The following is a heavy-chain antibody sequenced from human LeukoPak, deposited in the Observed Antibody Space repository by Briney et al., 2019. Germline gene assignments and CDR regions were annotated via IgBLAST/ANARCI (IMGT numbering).Heavy chain of an antibody. J-gene: IGHJ4*02. Sequence: PGGSLRLSCAASGFTFNSYWMTWVRQAPGKGLEWVANIKQDGSEKYYVDSVKGRFTISRDNAKNSLYLQMNSLRAEDTAVYYCAREQQLWLFWGQGTLVTVSS. CDR3: AREQQLWLF. CDR2: IKQDGSEK. V-gene: IGHV3-7*01. CDR1: GFTFNSYW. D-gene: IGHD5-18*01.